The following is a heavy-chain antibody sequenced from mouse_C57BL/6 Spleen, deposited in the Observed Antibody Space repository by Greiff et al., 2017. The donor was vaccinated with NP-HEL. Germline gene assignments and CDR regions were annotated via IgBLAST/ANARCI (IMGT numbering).Heavy chain of an antibody. J-gene: IGHJ2*01. Sequence: QVQLQQPGAELVRPGSSVKLSCKASGYTFTSYWMDWVKQRPGQGLEWIGNIYPSDSETHYNQKFKDKATLTVDKSSSTAYMQLSSLTSEDSAVYYCARHDGYYQYYFDYWGQGTTLTVSS. D-gene: IGHD2-3*01. CDR2: IYPSDSET. V-gene: IGHV1-61*01. CDR3: ARHDGYYQYYFDY. CDR1: GYTFTSYW.